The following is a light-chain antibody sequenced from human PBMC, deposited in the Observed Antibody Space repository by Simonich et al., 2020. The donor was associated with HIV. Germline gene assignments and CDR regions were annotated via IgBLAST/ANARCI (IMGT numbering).Light chain of an antibody. Sequence: EVVMTQSPVTLSVSPGERATLSCRASQSVSSNLAWYQQKPGQAPRLVISGASTRDTGIPARFSGSGSGTEFTLTISSLQSEDFALYYCQQYGSSPFTFGPGTKVDIK. CDR2: GAS. V-gene: IGKV3-15*01. CDR3: QQYGSSPFT. CDR1: QSVSSN. J-gene: IGKJ3*01.